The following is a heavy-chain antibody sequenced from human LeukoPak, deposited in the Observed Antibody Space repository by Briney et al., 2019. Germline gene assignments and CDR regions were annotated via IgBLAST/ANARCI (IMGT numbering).Heavy chain of an antibody. CDR1: GFTFSDYD. Sequence: GGSLRLACAASGFTFSDYDMSWVRQAPGKGLEWVSSMTTTSSYMYYADSVKGRFTISRDNAKNSLYPQMNSLRAEDTALYYCAGLIGRTIAAAATDYWGQGALVTVSS. D-gene: IGHD6-13*01. CDR3: AGLIGRTIAAAATDY. CDR2: MTTTSSYM. J-gene: IGHJ4*02. V-gene: IGHV3-21*01.